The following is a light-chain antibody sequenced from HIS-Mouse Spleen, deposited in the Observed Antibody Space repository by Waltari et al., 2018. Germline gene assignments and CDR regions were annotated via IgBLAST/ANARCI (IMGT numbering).Light chain of an antibody. CDR2: GAS. CDR1: QSVSSSY. Sequence: EIVMTQSPATLSLSPGERATLSCRASQSVSSSYLSWYQQKPGQAPRLLIYGASTRATGIPARFSGSGSVTDFTLTISSLQPEDFAVYYCQQDYNLPFTFGPGTKVDIK. V-gene: IGKV3D-7*01. J-gene: IGKJ3*01. CDR3: QQDYNLPFT.